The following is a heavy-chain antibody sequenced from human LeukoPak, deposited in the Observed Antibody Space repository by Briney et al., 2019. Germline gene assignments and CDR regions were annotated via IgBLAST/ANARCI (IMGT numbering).Heavy chain of an antibody. V-gene: IGHV3-21*01. D-gene: IGHD4-17*01. CDR2: ITSSSSYI. CDR3: ARTAVTTSAFDI. CDR1: GFTFSSYS. J-gene: IGHJ3*02. Sequence: GGSLRLSCAASGFTFSSYSMNWVRQAPGKGLEWVSSITSSSSYIYYADSVKGRFTISRDNAKNSLYLQMNSLRAEDTAVYYCARTAVTTSAFDIWGQGTMVTVSS.